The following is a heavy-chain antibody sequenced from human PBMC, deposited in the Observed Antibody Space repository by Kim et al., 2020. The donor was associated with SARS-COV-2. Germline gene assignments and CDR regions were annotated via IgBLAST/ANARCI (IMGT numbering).Heavy chain of an antibody. J-gene: IGHJ1*01. CDR1: GYSFTGYA. D-gene: IGHD2-15*01. Sequence: ASVKVSCKASGYSFTGYAIHWVRQAPGQGLEWMGWINGGNGNRRYSQKLEGRVTLTRDTSASTAYMELVSLRAEDTAVYFCARVLYTYGAGYANWGQGTL. V-gene: IGHV1-3*01. CDR2: INGGNGNR. CDR3: ARVLYTYGAGYAN.